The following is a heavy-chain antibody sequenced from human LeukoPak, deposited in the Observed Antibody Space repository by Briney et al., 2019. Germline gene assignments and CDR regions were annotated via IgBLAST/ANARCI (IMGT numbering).Heavy chain of an antibody. D-gene: IGHD6-19*01. J-gene: IGHJ6*02. CDR3: ATISVARTNYYGMDV. CDR1: GGSISSYY. CDR2: VHYSGNT. Sequence: SETLPLTCTVSGGSISSYYWSWIRQPPGKGLEWIGYVHYSGNTNYSPSLKSRVSMSVDTSKNQFSLKLSSVTAADTAVYYCATISVARTNYYGMDVWGQGTTVTVSS. V-gene: IGHV4-59*08.